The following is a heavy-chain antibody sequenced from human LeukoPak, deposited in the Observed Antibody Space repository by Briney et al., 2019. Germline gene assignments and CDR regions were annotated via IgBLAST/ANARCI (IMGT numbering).Heavy chain of an antibody. CDR2: INHSGST. D-gene: IGHD6-13*01. Sequence: SETLSLTCAVYGGSFSGYYWSWIRQPPGKGLEWIGEINHSGSTNYNPSLKSRVTISVDTSKNQFSLKLSSVTAADTAVYYCARAGKDSSSWGLHYYMDVWGKGTTVTVSS. J-gene: IGHJ6*03. CDR3: ARAGKDSSSWGLHYYMDV. V-gene: IGHV4-34*01. CDR1: GGSFSGYY.